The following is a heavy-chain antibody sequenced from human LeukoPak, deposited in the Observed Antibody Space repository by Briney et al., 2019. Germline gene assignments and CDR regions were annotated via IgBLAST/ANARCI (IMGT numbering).Heavy chain of an antibody. J-gene: IGHJ3*02. V-gene: IGHV3-21*01. CDR1: GFTFSSYS. Sequence: GGSLRLSCAASGFTFSSYSMNWVRQAPGKGLELVSSISSSNNYIYYADSVKGRFTISRDNAKNSLYLQMNSLRAEDTAVFYCAREEFCSRSTCRGGFDIWGQGTMVTVSS. CDR3: AREEFCSRSTCRGGFDI. CDR2: ISSSNNYI. D-gene: IGHD2-15*01.